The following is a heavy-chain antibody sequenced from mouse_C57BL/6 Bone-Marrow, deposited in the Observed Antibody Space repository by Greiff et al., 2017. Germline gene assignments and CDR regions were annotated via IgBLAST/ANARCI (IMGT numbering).Heavy chain of an antibody. CDR1: GYTFTSYW. D-gene: IGHD1-1*01. CDR3: ARKRLLLFAY. V-gene: IGHV1-50*01. J-gene: IGHJ3*01. Sequence: QVQLQQSGPELVKPGASVKLSCKASGYTFTSYWMKWVKQRPGQGLEWIGEIDPSDSYTNYNQKFKGKATLTVDTSSSTAYMQLSSLTSEDAAVYYCARKRLLLFAYWGQGTLVTVSA. CDR2: IDPSDSYT.